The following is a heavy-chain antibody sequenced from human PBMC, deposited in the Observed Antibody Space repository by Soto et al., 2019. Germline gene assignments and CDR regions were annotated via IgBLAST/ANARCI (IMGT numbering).Heavy chain of an antibody. CDR1: GGTFSSYA. J-gene: IGHJ1*01. V-gene: IGHV1-69*05. CDR3: AREGSGPGGIAVPRELFQH. CDR2: IIPIFGTA. D-gene: IGHD6-19*01. Sequence: SVKVSCKASGGTFSSYAISWVRQAPGQGLEWMGGIIPIFGTANYAQKFQGRVTITTDESTSTAYMELSSLRSEDTAVYYCAREGSGPGGIAVPRELFQHWGQGTLVTVSS.